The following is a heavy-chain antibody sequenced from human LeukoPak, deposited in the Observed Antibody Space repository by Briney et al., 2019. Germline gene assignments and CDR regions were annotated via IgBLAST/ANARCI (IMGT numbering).Heavy chain of an antibody. CDR1: GYTFISYG. D-gene: IGHD2-15*01. V-gene: IGHV1-18*01. Sequence: ASVKVSCKASGYTFISYGISWVRQAPGQGLEWMGWISAYNGNTNYAQKLQGRVTMTTDTSTSTAYMELRSLRSDDTAVYYCAKGGIIYCSGGSCYLDYWGQGTLVTVSS. CDR2: ISAYNGNT. CDR3: AKGGIIYCSGGSCYLDY. J-gene: IGHJ4*02.